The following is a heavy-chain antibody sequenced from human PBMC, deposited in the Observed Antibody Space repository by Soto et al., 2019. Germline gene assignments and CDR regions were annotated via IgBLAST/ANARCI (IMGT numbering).Heavy chain of an antibody. D-gene: IGHD2-2*01. V-gene: IGHV5-51*01. J-gene: IGHJ4*02. Sequence: ETPKLSRKASGYSLYKSWVGWVPQMPGKGLEWVGIIFPVSFDNRYGPSFQGQVTMSVDRSTDTAYLQWSSLKASDTAVYYCARSAYVVSHFDLLGQGTLVTGSS. CDR3: ARSAYVVSHFDL. CDR2: IFPVSFDN. CDR1: GYSLYKSW.